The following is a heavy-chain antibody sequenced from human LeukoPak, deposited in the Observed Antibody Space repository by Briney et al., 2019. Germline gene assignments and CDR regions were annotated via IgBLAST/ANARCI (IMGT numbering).Heavy chain of an antibody. J-gene: IGHJ4*02. CDR3: ASSEYSSGWVDY. CDR2: INHGGST. Sequence: SETLSLTCAVYGGSFSGYYWSWIRQPPGKGLEWIGEINHGGSTNYNPSLKSRVTISVDTSKNQFSLKLSSVTAADTAVYYCASSEYSSGWVDYWGQGTLVTVSS. V-gene: IGHV4-34*01. CDR1: GGSFSGYY. D-gene: IGHD6-19*01.